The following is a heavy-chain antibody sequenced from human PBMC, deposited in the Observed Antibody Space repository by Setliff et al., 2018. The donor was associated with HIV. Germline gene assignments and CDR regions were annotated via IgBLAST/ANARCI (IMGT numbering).Heavy chain of an antibody. Sequence: SETLSLTCAVYGGSFSDYHWSWIRQAPRKRLEWIGEVYDSGSTNYNPSLRSRVTISIGTSKNQFSLKLSSVTAADTAVYYCVRGHDILEPSGPFDYWGQGTLVTVSS. J-gene: IGHJ4*02. V-gene: IGHV4-34*01. CDR2: VYDSGST. D-gene: IGHD6-19*01. CDR1: GGSFSDYH. CDR3: VRGHDILEPSGPFDY.